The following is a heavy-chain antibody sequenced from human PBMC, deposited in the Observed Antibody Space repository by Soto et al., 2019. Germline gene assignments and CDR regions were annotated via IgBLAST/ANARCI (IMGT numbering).Heavy chain of an antibody. CDR1: GGTFSSYA. Sequence: QVQLVHSGAEVKKPGSSVKVSCKASGGTFSSYAISWVRQAPGQGLEWMGGIIPIFGTANYAQKFQGRVTITAEDSTSTAYMELSSLSSEDTAVYYCARDRPYRRSDAFDIWGQGTMVTVS. V-gene: IGHV1-69*01. CDR3: ARDRPYRRSDAFDI. D-gene: IGHD2-2*01. CDR2: IIPIFGTA. J-gene: IGHJ3*02.